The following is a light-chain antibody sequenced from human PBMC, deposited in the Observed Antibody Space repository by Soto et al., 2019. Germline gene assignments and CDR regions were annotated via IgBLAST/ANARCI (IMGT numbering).Light chain of an antibody. J-gene: IGLJ2*01. Sequence: QSVLTQPASVSGSPGQSITISCTGTTSDVGTYKFVSWYQQHPGIAPQLMIYEVSERPSGVSNRFSGSKSGNTASLTISGLQAEDEADYYCCSHAGSHVIFGGGTQLTV. CDR3: CSHAGSHVI. V-gene: IGLV2-23*02. CDR2: EVS. CDR1: TSDVGTYKF.